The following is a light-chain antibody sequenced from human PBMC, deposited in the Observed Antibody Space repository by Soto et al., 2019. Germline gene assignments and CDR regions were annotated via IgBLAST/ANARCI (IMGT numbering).Light chain of an antibody. CDR2: EVS. CDR1: SSDVGSYNL. V-gene: IGLV2-23*02. CDR3: CSYAGRTTPYV. Sequence: QSVLTQPASVSGSPGQSITISCTGTSSDVGSYNLVSWYQHHPGKAPKLMIYEVSERPSGVSNHFSGSKSGKTASLTISGLQAEDEADYYCCSYAGRTTPYVFGTGTKVTVL. J-gene: IGLJ1*01.